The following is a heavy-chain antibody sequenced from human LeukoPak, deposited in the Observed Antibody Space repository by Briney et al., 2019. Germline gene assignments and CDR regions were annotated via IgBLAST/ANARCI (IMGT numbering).Heavy chain of an antibody. CDR3: ARHPVFEVSRDDAFDI. J-gene: IGHJ3*02. V-gene: IGHV4-39*01. Sequence: PSETLSLTCTVSGGSISSSSYYWGWIRQPPGKGLEWIGSIYYSGSTYYNPSLKSRVTISVDTSKNQFSLKLSSVTAADTAVYYCARHPVFEVSRDDAFDIWGQGTRVTVSS. CDR2: IYYSGST. D-gene: IGHD3-3*01. CDR1: GGSISSSSYY.